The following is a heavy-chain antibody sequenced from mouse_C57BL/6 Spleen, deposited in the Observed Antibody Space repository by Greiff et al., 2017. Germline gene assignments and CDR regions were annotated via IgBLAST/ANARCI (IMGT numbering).Heavy chain of an antibody. CDR1: GFPFSAYG. D-gene: IGHD4-1*01. CDR3: AREWDDYYFDY. J-gene: IGHJ2*01. CDR2: ISSGSSTI. Sequence: VMLVESGGGLVKPGGSLKLSCAASGFPFSAYGMHWVRQAPEKGLEWVAYISSGSSTIYYADTVKGRFTISRDNAKNTLFLQMTSLRSEDTAMYYCAREWDDYYFDYWGQGTTLTVSS. V-gene: IGHV5-17*01.